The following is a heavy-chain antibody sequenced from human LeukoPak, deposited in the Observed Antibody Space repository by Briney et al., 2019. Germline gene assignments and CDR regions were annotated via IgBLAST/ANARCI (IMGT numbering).Heavy chain of an antibody. J-gene: IGHJ4*02. CDR3: ARGYSSGWFPPPLGY. CDR1: GFTFSSYW. CDR2: IKQDGSEK. V-gene: IGHV3-7*01. D-gene: IGHD6-19*01. Sequence: GGSLRLSCAASGFTFSSYWMSWVRQAPGKGLEWVANIKQDGSEKYYVDSVKGRFTISRDNAKNSLYLQMNSLRAEDTAVYYCARGYSSGWFPPPLGYWGQGTLVTVSS.